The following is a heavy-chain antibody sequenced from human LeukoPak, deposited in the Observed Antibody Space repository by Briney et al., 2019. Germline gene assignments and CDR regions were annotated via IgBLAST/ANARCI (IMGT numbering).Heavy chain of an antibody. CDR3: ARVGYCSSTSCYGGWFDP. CDR2: IVPIFGTA. Sequence: SVKVSCKASGGTFSSYAISWVRQAPGQGLEWMGGIVPIFGTANYAQKFQGRVTITADESTSTAYMELSSLRSEDTAVYYCARVGYCSSTSCYGGWFDPWGQGTLVTVSS. J-gene: IGHJ5*02. CDR1: GGTFSSYA. V-gene: IGHV1-69*13. D-gene: IGHD2-2*01.